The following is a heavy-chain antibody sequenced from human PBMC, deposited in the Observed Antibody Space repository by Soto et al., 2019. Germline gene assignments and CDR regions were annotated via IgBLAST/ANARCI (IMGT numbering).Heavy chain of an antibody. CDR3: AVTRGGAHPHDI. Sequence: SETLSLTCNSSGGPLSSFYYSWIRKAPGRGLEWIGYIYYTGSTNYNPSLTRRVTMSVDTSKNQFSLQLTSVTAADTAVYFWAVTRGGAHPHDIWGQGTMVT. CDR2: IYYTGST. J-gene: IGHJ3*02. D-gene: IGHD2-21*02. V-gene: IGHV4-59*01. CDR1: GGPLSSFY.